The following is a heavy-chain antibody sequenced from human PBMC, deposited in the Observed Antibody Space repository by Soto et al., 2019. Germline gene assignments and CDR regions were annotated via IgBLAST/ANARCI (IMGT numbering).Heavy chain of an antibody. D-gene: IGHD2-2*01. Sequence: ASVKVSCKASGYTFTGYYTHWVRQAPGQGLEWMGWINPNSGGTNYAQKFQGWVTMTRDTSISTAYMELSRLRSDDTAVYYCARDSGSTSYNWFDPWGQGTLVTVSS. V-gene: IGHV1-2*04. J-gene: IGHJ5*02. CDR2: INPNSGGT. CDR1: GYTFTGYY. CDR3: ARDSGSTSYNWFDP.